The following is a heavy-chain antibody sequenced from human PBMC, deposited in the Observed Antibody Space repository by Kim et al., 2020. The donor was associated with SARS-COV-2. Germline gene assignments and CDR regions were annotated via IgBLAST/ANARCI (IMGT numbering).Heavy chain of an antibody. V-gene: IGHV3-21*01. J-gene: IGHJ4*02. CDR3: AREYSGYGHEFDY. Sequence: YAASVKGRFTISRDNAKNSLYLQMNSLRAEDTAVYYCAREYSGYGHEFDYWGQGTLVTVSS. D-gene: IGHD5-12*01.